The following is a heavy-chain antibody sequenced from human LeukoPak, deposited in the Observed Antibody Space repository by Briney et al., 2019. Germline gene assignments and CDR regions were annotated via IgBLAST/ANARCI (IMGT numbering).Heavy chain of an antibody. CDR2: ISGGGGST. D-gene: IGHD3-22*01. CDR3: ARGSDTPYYYDSSGYLPFDY. Sequence: PGGSLRLSCAASGFTFSSYAMSWVRQAPGKGLEWVSGISGGGGSTYYADSVKGRFAISRDNSKNTLYLQMNSLRAEDTAVYYRARGSDTPYYYDSSGYLPFDYWGQGTLVTVSS. V-gene: IGHV3-23*01. J-gene: IGHJ4*02. CDR1: GFTFSSYA.